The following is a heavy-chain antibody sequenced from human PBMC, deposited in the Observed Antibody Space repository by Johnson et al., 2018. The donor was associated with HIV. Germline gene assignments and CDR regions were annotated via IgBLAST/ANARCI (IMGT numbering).Heavy chain of an antibody. V-gene: IGHV3-30-3*01. D-gene: IGHD3-10*01. CDR1: GFSFSNYA. CDR2: ISYDGGTT. CDR3: AGLAVRGSAGAFDI. J-gene: IGHJ3*02. Sequence: QVLLVESGGGLVKPGGSLRLSCAASGFSFSNYAIHWVLPAPGKGLECVAPISYDGGTTYYSDSVKGRFTISRDNSKNTLYLQLNSMRAEETALSYCAGLAVRGSAGAFDIWGQGTLVTVSS.